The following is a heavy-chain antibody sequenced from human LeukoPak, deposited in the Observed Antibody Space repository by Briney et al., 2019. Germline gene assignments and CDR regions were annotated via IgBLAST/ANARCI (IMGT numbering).Heavy chain of an antibody. V-gene: IGHV3-74*01. CDR2: INTDGSST. J-gene: IGHJ6*03. CDR1: GFTFSSYW. D-gene: IGHD4-11*01. CDR3: AREGLTVTRPYYYYMDV. Sequence: PGGSLRLSCAASGFTFSSYWMHWVRQAPGKGLVWVSRINTDGSSTSYADSVKGRFTISRDNAKNTLYLQMNSLRAEDTAVYYCAREGLTVTRPYYYYMDVWGKGTTVTVSS.